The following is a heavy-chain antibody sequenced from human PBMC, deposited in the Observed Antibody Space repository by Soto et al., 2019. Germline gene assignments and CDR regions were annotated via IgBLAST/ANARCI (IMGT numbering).Heavy chain of an antibody. CDR3: AKDDYGDNFDY. CDR1: AYTFCSNA. CDR2: ISGSGGST. V-gene: IGHV3-23*01. D-gene: IGHD4-17*01. J-gene: IGHJ4*02. Sequence: PGGSLRLSGAASAYTFCSNAMSWVRQAPGKGLEWVSAISGSGGSTYYADSVKGRFTISRDNSKNTLYLQMNSLRAEDTAVYYCAKDDYGDNFDYWGQGTLVTVSS.